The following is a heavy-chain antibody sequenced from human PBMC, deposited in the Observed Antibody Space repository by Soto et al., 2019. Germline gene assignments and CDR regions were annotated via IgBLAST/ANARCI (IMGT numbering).Heavy chain of an antibody. V-gene: IGHV4-59*01. J-gene: IGHJ6*02. CDR2: IYYSGST. CDR3: SSVAAAEPPTYYYYGMDV. D-gene: IGHD6-13*01. Sequence: KTSETLSLTCTVSGGSISSYYWSWIRQPPGKGVQWIRYIYYSGSTNYNPSLKSRVTISVDTSKNQFYLKLVTVTAADTAECYCSSVAAAEPPTYYYYGMDVWGQGTTVTVSS. CDR1: GGSISSYY.